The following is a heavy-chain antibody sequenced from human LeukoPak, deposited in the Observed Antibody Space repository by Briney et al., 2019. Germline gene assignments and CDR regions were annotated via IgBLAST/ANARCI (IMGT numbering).Heavy chain of an antibody. D-gene: IGHD3-3*01. V-gene: IGHV3-33*06. CDR2: IWYDRSNK. CDR1: GFTFSSYG. CDR3: AKDHDFWSGAAPLDY. J-gene: IGHJ4*02. Sequence: GGSLRLSCAASGFTFSSYGMHWVRQAPGKGLEWVAVIWYDRSNKYHADSVKGRFTISRDNSKNTLYLQMNSLRAEDTAVYYCAKDHDFWSGAAPLDYWGQGTLVTVSS.